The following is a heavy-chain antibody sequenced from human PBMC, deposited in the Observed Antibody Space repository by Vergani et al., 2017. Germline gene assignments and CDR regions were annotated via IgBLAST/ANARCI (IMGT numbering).Heavy chain of an antibody. CDR3: ATHREATVVLPDWYFDL. V-gene: IGHV3-48*03. J-gene: IGHJ2*01. D-gene: IGHD4-23*01. Sequence: EVQLVESGGGLVQPGGSLRLSCAASGFTFSSYEMNWVRQAPGKGLEWVSYISSSGSTIYYADSVKGRFTISRDNAKNSLYLQMNSLRAEDTAVYYCATHREATVVLPDWYFDLWGRGTLVTVSS. CDR1: GFTFSSYE. CDR2: ISSSGSTI.